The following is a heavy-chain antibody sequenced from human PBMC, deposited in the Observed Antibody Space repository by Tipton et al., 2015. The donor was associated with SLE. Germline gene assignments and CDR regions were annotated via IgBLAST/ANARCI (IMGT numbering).Heavy chain of an antibody. Sequence: SLRLSCAASGFTFRNYATSWFRQAPGKGLEWVSAIRSGTGGNTDYADSVKGRFSISRDNYKNTLYLEMNNLTAEDTALYYCARRGWGSSSGGFDSWGQGTLVAVSS. CDR3: ARRGWGSSSGGFDS. J-gene: IGHJ4*02. V-gene: IGHV3-23*01. CDR2: IRSGTGGNT. CDR1: GFTFRNYA. D-gene: IGHD6-6*01.